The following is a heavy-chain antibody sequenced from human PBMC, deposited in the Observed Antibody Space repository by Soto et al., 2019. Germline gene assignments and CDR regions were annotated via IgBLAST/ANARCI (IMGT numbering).Heavy chain of an antibody. CDR1: GLNFNDYA. CDR3: ARGDRGGSGSPASYYYSGLDV. V-gene: IGHV3-23*01. CDR2: VSTRGDIT. D-gene: IGHD3-10*01. J-gene: IGHJ6*02. Sequence: VQLLDSGGDLVQPGGSLRLSCAASGLNFNDYAMTWVRQAPGKGLEWVSSVSTRGDITYYSDSVKGRFTISRDNSKNTLFLHMNSLRAEDTALYYCARGDRGGSGSPASYYYSGLDVWGQGTTVTVSS.